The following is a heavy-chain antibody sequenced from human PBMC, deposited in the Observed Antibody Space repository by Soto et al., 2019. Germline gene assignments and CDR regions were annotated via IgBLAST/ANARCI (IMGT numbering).Heavy chain of an antibody. CDR3: AGRGDFGYSSSWSFDY. V-gene: IGHV4-59*01. J-gene: IGHJ4*02. Sequence: QVQLQESGPGLVKPSETLSLTCTVSGGSISSYYWSWIRQPPGKGLEWIGYIYYSGSTNYNPSLKSRVTISVDPSKNQFSLKLSSVTAADTAVYYCAGRGDFGYSSSWSFDYWGQGTLVTVSS. D-gene: IGHD6-13*01. CDR1: GGSISSYY. CDR2: IYYSGST.